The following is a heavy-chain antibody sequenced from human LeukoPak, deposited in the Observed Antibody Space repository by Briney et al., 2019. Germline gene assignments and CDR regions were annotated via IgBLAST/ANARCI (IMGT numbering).Heavy chain of an antibody. CDR1: GFTFSTYA. CDR3: AKDQVPDGLYDIDY. CDR2: ITGGSGLI. V-gene: IGHV3-23*01. D-gene: IGHD3-9*01. Sequence: GGSLRLSCVASGFTFSTYAMHWVGPVPAKGLEWVSVITGGSGLIRYADSVKGRFTISRDNSKSTVYLQMNSLRAEDTAIYYCAKDQVPDGLYDIDYWGQGTLVTVSS. J-gene: IGHJ4*02.